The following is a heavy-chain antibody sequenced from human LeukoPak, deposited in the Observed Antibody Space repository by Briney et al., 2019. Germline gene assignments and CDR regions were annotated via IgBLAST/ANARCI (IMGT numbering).Heavy chain of an antibody. CDR3: AADYYDSSGYYLGAFDI. J-gene: IGHJ3*02. V-gene: IGHV1-69*05. CDR1: GGTFSSYA. CDR2: IIPIFGTA. D-gene: IGHD3-22*01. Sequence: GASVKVSCKASGGTFSSYAISWVRQAPGQGLEWMGRIIPIFGTANYAQKFQGRVTITTDESTSTAYMELSSLRSEDTAVYYCAADYYDSSGYYLGAFDIWGQGTMVTVSS.